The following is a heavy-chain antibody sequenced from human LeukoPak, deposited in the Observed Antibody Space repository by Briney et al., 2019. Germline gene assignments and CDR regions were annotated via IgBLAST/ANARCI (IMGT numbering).Heavy chain of an antibody. Sequence: GRSLRLSCAASGFIFDDHGMHWVRQAPGKGLEWVSGISWSSGIIGYAASVKGRFTISRDNAKNSLYLQMESLRAEDTAVYYCAKDTGSPADAITMEDNAFDIWGQGTMVTVSS. V-gene: IGHV3-9*01. CDR1: GFIFDDHG. D-gene: IGHD3-3*01. J-gene: IGHJ3*02. CDR3: AKDTGSPADAITMEDNAFDI. CDR2: ISWSSGII.